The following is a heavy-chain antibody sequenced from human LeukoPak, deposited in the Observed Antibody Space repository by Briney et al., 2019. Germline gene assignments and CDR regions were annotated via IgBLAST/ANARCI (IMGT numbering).Heavy chain of an antibody. CDR1: GFTFSSYA. CDR2: ISYDGSNK. CDR3: AREPLDSSGWYEFDY. Sequence: GGSLRLSCAASGFTFSSYAMHWVRQAPGKGLEWVAVISYDGSNKYYADSVKGRFTIPRDSSKNTLYLQMNSLRAEDTAVYYCAREPLDSSGWYEFDYWGQGTLVTVSS. D-gene: IGHD6-19*01. V-gene: IGHV3-30*04. J-gene: IGHJ4*02.